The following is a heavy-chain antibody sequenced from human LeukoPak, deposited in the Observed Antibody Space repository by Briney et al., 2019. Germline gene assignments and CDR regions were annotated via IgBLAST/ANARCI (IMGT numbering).Heavy chain of an antibody. CDR3: ARVARVGGGYGYNSGLFDY. V-gene: IGHV3-7*01. CDR1: GFTFSSNW. J-gene: IGHJ4*02. CDR2: IKQDGSEK. Sequence: YPGGSLRLSCAVSGFTFSSNWMSWVRQAPGKGLEWVANIKQDGSEKYYVDSMKGRFTISRDNAKNSLYLQMNSLRAEDTAVYYCARVARVGGGYGYNSGLFDYWGQGTLVIVSS. D-gene: IGHD5-24*01.